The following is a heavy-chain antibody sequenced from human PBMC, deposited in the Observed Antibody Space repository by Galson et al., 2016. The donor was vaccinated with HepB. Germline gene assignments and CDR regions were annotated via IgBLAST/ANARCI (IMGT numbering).Heavy chain of an antibody. CDR1: GFDFSISS. CDR3: AKSQYNWNDPYFDY. Sequence: SLRLSCAASGFDFSISSMNWVRQTPGMGLEWASYISSNSGTIFYADSVKGRFTITRDNANNSLYLQMNSLRDEDTGVYYCAKSQYNWNDPYFDYWGQGILVTVSS. V-gene: IGHV3-48*02. D-gene: IGHD1-20*01. CDR2: ISSNSGTI. J-gene: IGHJ4*02.